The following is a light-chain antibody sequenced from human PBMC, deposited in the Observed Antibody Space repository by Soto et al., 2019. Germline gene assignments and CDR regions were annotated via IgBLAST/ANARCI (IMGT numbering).Light chain of an antibody. V-gene: IGKV3-20*01. CDR2: GAS. Sequence: EIVLTQSPGTLSLSPGERATLSCRASQSVSSSYLAWYQQKPGQAPRLLIYGASSRATGIPDRFSGSGSGTDFTLTISRQEPESFAVYYCQQYGSSPLTFGGGTKVEIK. J-gene: IGKJ4*01. CDR3: QQYGSSPLT. CDR1: QSVSSSY.